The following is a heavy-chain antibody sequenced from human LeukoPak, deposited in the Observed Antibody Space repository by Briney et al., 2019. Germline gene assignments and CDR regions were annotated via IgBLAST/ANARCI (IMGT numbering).Heavy chain of an antibody. CDR1: GDSISTYH. J-gene: IGHJ4*02. D-gene: IGHD3-16*01. Sequence: SETLSLTCSVSGDSISTYHWNWIRKPPGKGLEWIGYMQSTGNSKYNPSLRSRVNMFVDTSKNQAALILSPVTAADTAVYYCARDKQHSYGRYFDHWGQGALVTVSS. CDR2: MQSTGNS. V-gene: IGHV4-59*01. CDR3: ARDKQHSYGRYFDH.